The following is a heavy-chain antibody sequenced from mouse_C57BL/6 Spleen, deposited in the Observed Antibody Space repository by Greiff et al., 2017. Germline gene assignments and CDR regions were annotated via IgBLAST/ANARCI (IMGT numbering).Heavy chain of an antibody. CDR3: ARYHYGNYPFDY. D-gene: IGHD2-1*01. CDR1: GYTFTSYW. J-gene: IGHJ2*01. Sequence: VQLQQPGAELVMPGASVKLSCKASGYTFTSYWMHWVKQRPGQGLEWIGEIDPSDSYTNYNQKFKGKSTLTVDKSSSTAYMQLSSLTSEDSAVYYCARYHYGNYPFDYWGQGTTLTVSS. V-gene: IGHV1-69*01. CDR2: IDPSDSYT.